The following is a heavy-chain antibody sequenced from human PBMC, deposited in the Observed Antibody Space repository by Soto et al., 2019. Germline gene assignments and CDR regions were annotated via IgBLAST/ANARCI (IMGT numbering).Heavy chain of an antibody. CDR1: GFTFISYA. CDR3: ARSRHGSGSYPHFYYGLDV. J-gene: IGHJ6*02. CDR2: ISFDGSTE. V-gene: IGHV3-30-3*01. Sequence: QVQLVESGGGVVQPGRSLRLSCAASGFTFISYAMHWVRQAPGKGLEWVAVISFDGSTEYYADSVKGRFTISRDNSKNTVYLQMNGLRSEDTAVYYGARSRHGSGSYPHFYYGLDVWGQGTTVTVSS. D-gene: IGHD3-10*01.